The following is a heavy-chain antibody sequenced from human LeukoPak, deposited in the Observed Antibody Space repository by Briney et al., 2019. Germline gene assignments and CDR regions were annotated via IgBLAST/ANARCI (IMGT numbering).Heavy chain of an antibody. Sequence: GGSLRLSCAASGFTFSSYAMHWVRQAPGKGLEWVAVISYDGSNKYYADSVKGRFTISRDNSKNTLYLQMNSLRAEDTAVYYCARDEEVTGFDPWGQGTLVTVSS. J-gene: IGHJ5*02. CDR3: ARDEEVTGFDP. CDR1: GFTFSSYA. CDR2: ISYDGSNK. V-gene: IGHV3-30*04. D-gene: IGHD2-21*02.